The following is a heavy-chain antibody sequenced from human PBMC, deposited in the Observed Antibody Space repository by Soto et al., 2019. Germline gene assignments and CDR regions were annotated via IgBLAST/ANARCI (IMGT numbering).Heavy chain of an antibody. V-gene: IGHV4-61*05. CDR1: GGSISSSSNH. CDR3: ARHTPYSSSWSYYFDY. J-gene: IGHJ4*02. Sequence: SETLSLTCTVSGGSISSSSNHCGWNSQTPAMGLEWIGYIYYSGSTNYNPSLKSRVTISVDTSQNQFSLKLSSVTTADTAVYYCARHTPYSSSWSYYFDYWGQGTLVTVSS. CDR2: IYYSGST. D-gene: IGHD6-13*01.